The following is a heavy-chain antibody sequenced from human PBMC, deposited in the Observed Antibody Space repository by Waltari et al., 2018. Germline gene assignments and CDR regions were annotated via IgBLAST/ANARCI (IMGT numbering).Heavy chain of an antibody. CDR2: ISYDGSNK. J-gene: IGHJ3*02. D-gene: IGHD1-1*01. CDR1: GFTFSSYA. V-gene: IGHV3-30-3*01. CDR3: ARSVATTGTTGDAFDI. Sequence: QVQLVESGGGVVQPGRSLRLSCAASGFTFSSYAMHWVRQAPGKGLEWVAVISYDGSNKDYADSVKGRFTISRDNSKNTLYLQMNSLRAEDTAVYYCARSVATTGTTGDAFDIWGQGTMVTVSS.